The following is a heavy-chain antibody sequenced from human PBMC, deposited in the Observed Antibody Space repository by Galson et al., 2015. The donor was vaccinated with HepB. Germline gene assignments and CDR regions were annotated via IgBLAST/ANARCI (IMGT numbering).Heavy chain of an antibody. CDR2: ISSSSSYI. J-gene: IGHJ4*02. V-gene: IGHV3-21*01. CDR1: GFTFSSYS. CDR3: ARSWSPPTHFDN. Sequence: SLRLSCAASGFTFSSYSMNWVRQAPGKGLEWVSSISSSSSYIYYAASVKGRFTISRDNAKNSLYLQMNSLRAEDTAVYYCARSWSPPTHFDNWGQGTLVTVSS.